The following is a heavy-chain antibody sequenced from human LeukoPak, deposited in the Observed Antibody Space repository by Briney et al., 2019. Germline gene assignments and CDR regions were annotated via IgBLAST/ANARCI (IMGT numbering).Heavy chain of an antibody. CDR3: ARGVHDFWSGFYFDY. CDR2: IWKDGSNK. V-gene: IGHV3-33*01. Sequence: GGSLRLSCAASGFTFSTYGMHWVRQAPGKGLEWVAFIWKDGSNKYYADSVKGRFTISRDNSENTLFLQMNSLRAEDTAVYYCARGVHDFWSGFYFDYWGQGTLVTVSS. D-gene: IGHD3-3*01. CDR1: GFTFSTYG. J-gene: IGHJ4*02.